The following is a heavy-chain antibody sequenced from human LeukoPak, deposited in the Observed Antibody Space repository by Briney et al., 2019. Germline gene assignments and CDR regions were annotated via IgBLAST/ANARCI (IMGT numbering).Heavy chain of an antibody. CDR1: GFTFSNYW. D-gene: IGHD2-15*01. V-gene: IGHV3-7*01. J-gene: IGHJ6*03. Sequence: GGSLRLSCAASGFTFSNYWMSWVRQAPGKGLEWVANMKHDGSEKYYVDSVKGRFTISRDNAKNSLYLQMNSLRAEDTAVYYCARKQSRAASYYYYYMDVWGKGTTVTVSS. CDR3: ARKQSRAASYYYYYMDV. CDR2: MKHDGSEK.